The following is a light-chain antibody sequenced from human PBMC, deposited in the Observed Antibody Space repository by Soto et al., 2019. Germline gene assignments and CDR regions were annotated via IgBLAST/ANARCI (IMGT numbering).Light chain of an antibody. CDR3: SSHTTSSALVL. V-gene: IGLV2-14*01. J-gene: IGLJ2*01. CDR1: SSDVGDYNF. CDR2: EVS. Sequence: QSALTQPASVSGSPGQSIIISCTGTSSDVGDYNFVSWFQQHPGNAPKLLIYEVSNRPSGVSNRFSGSKSGNTASLTISGLQAEDEADYYCSSHTTSSALVLFGGGTKVTVL.